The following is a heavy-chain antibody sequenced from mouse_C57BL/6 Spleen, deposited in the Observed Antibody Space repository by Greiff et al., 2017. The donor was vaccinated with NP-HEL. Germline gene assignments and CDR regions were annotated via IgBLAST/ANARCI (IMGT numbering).Heavy chain of an antibody. CDR3: ARAYYDYDINFDV. J-gene: IGHJ1*03. Sequence: VQLQQSDAELVKPGASVKISCKVSGYTFTDHTIHWMKQRPEQGLEWIGYIYPRDGSTKYNEKFKGKATLTADKSSSTAYMQLNSLTSEESAVYFCARAYYDYDINFDVWGTGTTVTVSS. CDR1: GYTFTDHT. D-gene: IGHD2-4*01. CDR2: IYPRDGST. V-gene: IGHV1-78*01.